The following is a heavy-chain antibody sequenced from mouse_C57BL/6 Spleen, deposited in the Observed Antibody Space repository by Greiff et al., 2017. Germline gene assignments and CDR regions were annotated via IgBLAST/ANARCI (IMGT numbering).Heavy chain of an antibody. CDR1: GFSLTSYG. V-gene: IGHV2-2*01. Sequence: VQLQQSGPGLVQPSQSLSITCTASGFSLTSYGVHWVRQSPGKGLEWLGVIWSGGSTDYNAAFISRLSISKDNSKSQVFFKMNSLQTDDTTIYYCARNDNLIAYYGNCVYAMDYWGQGTSVTVSS. D-gene: IGHD2-10*01. J-gene: IGHJ4*01. CDR3: ARNDNLIAYYGNCVYAMDY. CDR2: IWSGGST.